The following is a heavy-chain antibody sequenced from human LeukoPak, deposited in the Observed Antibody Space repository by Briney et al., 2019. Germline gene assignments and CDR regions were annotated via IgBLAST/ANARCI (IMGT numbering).Heavy chain of an antibody. CDR2: IWYDGSNK. J-gene: IGHJ5*02. Sequence: PGRSLRLSCAASGFTFSSYGMHWVRQAPGKGLEWVAVIWYDGSNKYYADSVKGRFTISRDNSKNTLYLQMNSLRAEDTAVYYCARGPRGSYYDSSGFEFGPWGQGTLVTVSS. CDR3: ARGPRGSYYDSSGFEFGP. V-gene: IGHV3-33*01. D-gene: IGHD3-22*01. CDR1: GFTFSSYG.